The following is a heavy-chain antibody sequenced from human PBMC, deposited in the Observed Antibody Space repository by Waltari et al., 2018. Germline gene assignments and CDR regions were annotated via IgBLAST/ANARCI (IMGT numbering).Heavy chain of an antibody. V-gene: IGHV3-23*01. D-gene: IGHD3-3*01. CDR3: AKDPNVLRFLEWSPGAFDI. CDR2: ISGSGGST. CDR1: GFTFSSYA. J-gene: IGHJ3*02. Sequence: EVQLLESGGGLVQPGGSLRLSCAASGFTFSSYAMRWVRQAPGKGLEWVSAISGSGGSTYYADSVKGRFTISRDNSKNTLYLQMNSLRAEDTAVYYCAKDPNVLRFLEWSPGAFDIWGQGTMVTVSS.